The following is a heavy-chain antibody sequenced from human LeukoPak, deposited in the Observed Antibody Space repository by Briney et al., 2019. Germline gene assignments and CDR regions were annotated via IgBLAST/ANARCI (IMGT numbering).Heavy chain of an antibody. Sequence: SSETLSLTCTVSGGSISSYYWSWIRQPPGKGLEWIGYIYYSGSTNYNPSLKSRVTISVDTSKNQFSLKLSSVTAADTAVYYCARERAVTTYYYFDYWGQGTLVTVSS. V-gene: IGHV4-59*01. CDR2: IYYSGST. CDR3: ARERAVTTYYYFDY. D-gene: IGHD4-17*01. J-gene: IGHJ4*02. CDR1: GGSISSYY.